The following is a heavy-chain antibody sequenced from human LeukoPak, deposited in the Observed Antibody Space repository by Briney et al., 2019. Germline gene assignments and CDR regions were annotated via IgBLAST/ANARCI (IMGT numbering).Heavy chain of an antibody. D-gene: IGHD6-13*01. CDR2: IYYTGST. CDR1: GGSISSSSYY. V-gene: IGHV4-39*07. J-gene: IGHJ5*02. Sequence: SETLSLTCTVSGGSISSSSYYWGWIRQPPGKGLEWIGSIYYTGSTYYNPSLKSRVTISVDTSKNQFSLKRSSVTAADTAVYYCARVRRGWGGIAAAGTLRNWFDPWGQGTLVTVSS. CDR3: ARVRRGWGGIAAAGTLRNWFDP.